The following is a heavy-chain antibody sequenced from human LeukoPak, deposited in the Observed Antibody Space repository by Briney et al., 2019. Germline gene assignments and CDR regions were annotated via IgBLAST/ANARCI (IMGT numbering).Heavy chain of an antibody. J-gene: IGHJ4*02. Sequence: KPGGSLRLSCAASGFTFSSYTMNWVRQAPGKGLEWVSSISSSSSYIYYADSVKGRLTISRDNAKNSLYLQMNSLRAEDTAVYYCARGGYYDSSGYYYFDYWGQGTLVTVSS. CDR1: GFTFSSYT. V-gene: IGHV3-21*01. D-gene: IGHD3-22*01. CDR3: ARGGYYDSSGYYYFDY. CDR2: ISSSSSYI.